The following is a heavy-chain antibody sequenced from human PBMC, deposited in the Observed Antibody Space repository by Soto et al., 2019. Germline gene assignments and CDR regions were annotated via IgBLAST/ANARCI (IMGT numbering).Heavy chain of an antibody. D-gene: IGHD1-1*01. Sequence: QVHLVQSGAEVKKPGASVKVSCKGSGYIFTTYGITWVRQAPGQGLEWMGWISAHNGNTNYVQKFQGRVTVTRDTSTSTAYMELRNLRSVDTAVYYCARGRYGDYWGQGALVTVSS. CDR1: GYIFTTYG. V-gene: IGHV1-18*01. CDR2: ISAHNGNT. CDR3: ARGRYGDY. J-gene: IGHJ4*02.